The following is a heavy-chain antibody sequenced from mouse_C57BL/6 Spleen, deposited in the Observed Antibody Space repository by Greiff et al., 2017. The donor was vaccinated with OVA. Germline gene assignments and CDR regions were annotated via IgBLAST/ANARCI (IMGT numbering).Heavy chain of an antibody. CDR2: INPSSGYT. CDR1: GYTFTSYW. D-gene: IGHD1-1*01. V-gene: IGHV1-7*01. CDR3: ARFPITTVFDY. J-gene: IGHJ2*01. Sequence: QVHVKQSGAELAKPGASVKLSCKASGYTFTSYWMHWVKQRPGQGLEWIGYINPSSGYTKYNQKFKDKATLTADKSSSTAYMQLSSLTYEDSAVYYCARFPITTVFDYWGQGTTLTVSS.